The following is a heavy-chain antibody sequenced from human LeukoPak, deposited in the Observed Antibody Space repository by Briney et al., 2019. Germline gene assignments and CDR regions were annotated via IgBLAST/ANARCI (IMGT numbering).Heavy chain of an antibody. Sequence: SVKVSCKASGGTFSSYAISWVRQAPGQGLEWMGWINPNSGGTNYAQKFQGRVTITTDESTSTAYMELSSLRSEDTAVYYCARDDGGSAYWGQGTLVTVSS. V-gene: IGHV1-69*05. CDR3: ARDDGGSAY. D-gene: IGHD3-10*01. CDR2: INPNSGGT. CDR1: GGTFSSYA. J-gene: IGHJ4*02.